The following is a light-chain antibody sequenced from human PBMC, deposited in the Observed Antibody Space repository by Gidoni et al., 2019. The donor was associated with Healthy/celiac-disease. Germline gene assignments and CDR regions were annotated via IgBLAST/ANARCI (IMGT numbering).Light chain of an antibody. J-gene: IGLJ2*01. Sequence: SYELTQPPPVSVSPGQTARITCSGDALPTQYAYWYQQKPGQAPVLVIYKDSERPSGIPERFSGSSSGTTVTLTISGVQAEDEADYYCQSADSSGTYVVFGGGTKLTVL. CDR1: ALPTQY. CDR2: KDS. V-gene: IGLV3-25*03. CDR3: QSADSSGTYVV.